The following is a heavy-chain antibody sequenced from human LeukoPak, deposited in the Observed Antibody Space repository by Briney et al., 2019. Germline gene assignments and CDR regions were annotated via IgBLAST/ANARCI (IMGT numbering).Heavy chain of an antibody. CDR3: AKLSVYCSGGSCYYYGMDV. V-gene: IGHV3-9*01. CDR1: GFTFDDYA. CDR2: ISWNSGSI. D-gene: IGHD2-15*01. J-gene: IGHJ6*02. Sequence: GRSLRLSCAASGFTFDDYAMHWVRQAPGKGLEWVSGISWNSGSIGYADSVKGRFTIPRDNAKNSLYLQMNSLRAEDTALYYCAKLSVYCSGGSCYYYGMDVWGQGTTVTVSS.